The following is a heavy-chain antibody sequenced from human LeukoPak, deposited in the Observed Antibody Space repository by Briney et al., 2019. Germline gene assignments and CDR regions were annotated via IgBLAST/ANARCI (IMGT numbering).Heavy chain of an antibody. CDR1: GGSISTYY. Sequence: PSETLSLTCTVSGGSISTYYWSWIRQPAGKGLEWIGRMYSSGSTNYNPSLKSRVTMSVDTTKTQFSLNLSSVTAADTAVYYCARGSGTLDIWGQGTMVTVSS. J-gene: IGHJ3*02. V-gene: IGHV4-4*07. D-gene: IGHD3-10*01. CDR3: ARGSGTLDI. CDR2: MYSSGST.